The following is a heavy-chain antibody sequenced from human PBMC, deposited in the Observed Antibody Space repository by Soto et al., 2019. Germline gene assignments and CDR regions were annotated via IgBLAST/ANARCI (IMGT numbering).Heavy chain of an antibody. CDR2: IKSKTDGGTT. V-gene: IGHV3-15*07. D-gene: IGHD3-16*02. CDR3: TTDPSITIVIIRFDP. CDR1: GFTFSNAW. J-gene: IGHJ5*02. Sequence: GGSLRLSCAASGFTFSNAWINWVRQAPGKGLEWVGRIKSKTDGGTTDFAAPVKGRFAISRDDSKNMVYLQMNSLKTEDTVVYYCTTDPSITIVIIRFDPWGQGTLVTVSS.